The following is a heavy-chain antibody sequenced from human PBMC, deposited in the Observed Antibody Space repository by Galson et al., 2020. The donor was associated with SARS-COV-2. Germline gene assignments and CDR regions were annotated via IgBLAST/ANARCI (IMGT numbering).Heavy chain of an antibody. CDR1: GFTFSNYS. V-gene: IGHV3-21*01. Sequence: GESLKISSAASGFTFSNYSMNWVRQAPGKGLEWVSSISSSSSYIYYADSVKGRFTISRDNAKNALYLQMNSLRAEDTAVYYCARVRSYYASSGIVGYCGQRTVVTVSS. D-gene: IGHD3-22*01. J-gene: IGHJ4*02. CDR2: ISSSSSYI. CDR3: ARVRSYYASSGIVGY.